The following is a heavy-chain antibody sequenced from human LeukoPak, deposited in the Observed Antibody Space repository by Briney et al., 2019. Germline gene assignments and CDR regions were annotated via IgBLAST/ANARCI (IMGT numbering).Heavy chain of an antibody. J-gene: IGHJ6*02. Sequence: GGPLRLSCAASGFTFSSYSMNWVRQAPGKGLEWVSSISSSSSYIYYADSVKGRFTISRDNVKNSLYLQMNSLRAEDTAVYYCARVGQRLVASSYYYYGMDVWGQGTTVTVSS. CDR1: GFTFSSYS. V-gene: IGHV3-21*01. CDR3: ARVGQRLVASSYYYYGMDV. D-gene: IGHD6-13*01. CDR2: ISSSSSYI.